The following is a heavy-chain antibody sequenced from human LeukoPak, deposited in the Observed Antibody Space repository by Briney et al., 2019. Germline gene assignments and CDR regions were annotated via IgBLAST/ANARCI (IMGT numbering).Heavy chain of an antibody. D-gene: IGHD3-3*01. V-gene: IGHV3-43D*04. Sequence: GGSLRLSCAASGFTFDDYAMHWVRQAPGKGLEWVSPISWDGGKTYYADSVKGRFTISRDNTKNSLYLQMNSLRTEDTALYYCAKDTIFGVVTAATWFDPWGQGTLVTVSS. CDR3: AKDTIFGVVTAATWFDP. J-gene: IGHJ5*02. CDR1: GFTFDDYA. CDR2: ISWDGGKT.